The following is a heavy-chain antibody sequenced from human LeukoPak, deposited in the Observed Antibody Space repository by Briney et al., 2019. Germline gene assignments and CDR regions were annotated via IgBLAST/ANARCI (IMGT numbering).Heavy chain of an antibody. Sequence: GESLKISCKGSGYSFTSYWIGWVRQMPGKGLEWMGIIYPGDSDTRYSPSFQGQVTISADKSISTAYLQWSSLKASDTAMYYCARTKGHLSIFGVDGGYFDYWGQGTLVTVSS. J-gene: IGHJ4*02. CDR3: ARTKGHLSIFGVDGGYFDY. CDR2: IYPGDSDT. V-gene: IGHV5-51*01. CDR1: GYSFTSYW. D-gene: IGHD3-3*01.